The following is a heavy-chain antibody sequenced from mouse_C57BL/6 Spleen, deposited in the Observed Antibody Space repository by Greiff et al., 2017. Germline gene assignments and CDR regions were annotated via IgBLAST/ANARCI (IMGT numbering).Heavy chain of an antibody. CDR3: AREGGNFYAMDY. D-gene: IGHD2-1*01. Sequence: VQLQQSGAELARPGASVKLSCKASGYTFTSSGISWVKQRTGQGLEWIGEIYPRSGNTYYNEKFKGKATLTADQSSSTAYMELRSLTSEDSAVYFCAREGGNFYAMDYWGQGTSVTVSS. J-gene: IGHJ4*01. CDR2: IYPRSGNT. V-gene: IGHV1-81*01. CDR1: GYTFTSSG.